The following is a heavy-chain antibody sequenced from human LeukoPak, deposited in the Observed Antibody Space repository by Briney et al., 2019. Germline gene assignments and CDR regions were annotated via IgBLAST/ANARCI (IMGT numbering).Heavy chain of an antibody. V-gene: IGHV4-34*01. J-gene: IGHJ4*02. D-gene: IGHD5-18*01. Sequence: SETLSLTCAVYGGSFSGYYWSWIRQPPGKGLEWIGEINHSGSTNYNPSLKSRVTISVDTSKNQFSLKLSSVTAADTAVYYCEGYSYGSVYWGQGTLVTVSS. CDR2: INHSGST. CDR1: GGSFSGYY. CDR3: EGYSYGSVY.